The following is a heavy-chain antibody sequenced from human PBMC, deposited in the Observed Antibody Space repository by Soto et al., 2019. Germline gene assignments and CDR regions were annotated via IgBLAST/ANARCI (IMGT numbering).Heavy chain of an antibody. V-gene: IGHV4-34*01. J-gene: IGHJ6*02. CDR2: INHSGST. D-gene: IGHD3-9*01. CDR3: ARGRHILTGYYRDLNYGMDV. CDR1: GWSFSGYY. Sequence: PSETLSRTCAVYGWSFSGYYWSWIRLPPGKGLEWIGEINHSGSTNYNPSLKSRVTISVDTSKNQFSLKLSSVTAADTAVYYCARGRHILTGYYRDLNYGMDVWGQGTTVT.